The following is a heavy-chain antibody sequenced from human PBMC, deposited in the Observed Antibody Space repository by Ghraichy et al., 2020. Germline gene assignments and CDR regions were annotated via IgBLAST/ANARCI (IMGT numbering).Heavy chain of an antibody. D-gene: IGHD3-10*01. J-gene: IGHJ5*02. V-gene: IGHV3-23*01. CDR3: AKDRKRITMVRGVRGAWFDP. CDR2: ISGSGGST. Sequence: GGSLRLSCAASGFTFSSYAMSWVRQAPGKGLEWVSAISGSGGSTYYADSVKGRFTISRDNSKNTLYLQMNSLRAEDTAVYYCAKDRKRITMVRGVRGAWFDPWGQGTLVTVSS. CDR1: GFTFSSYA.